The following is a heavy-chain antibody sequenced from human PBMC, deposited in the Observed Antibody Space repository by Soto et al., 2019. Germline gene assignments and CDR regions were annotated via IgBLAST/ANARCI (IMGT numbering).Heavy chain of an antibody. Sequence: EASVKVSCKASGYTFTGYYMHWVRQAPGQGLEWMGWINPNSGGTNYAQKFQGGVTMTRDTSISTAYMELSRLRSDDTAVYYCARDRERVEAPVTTVMDVWGQGTTVTVSS. CDR2: INPNSGGT. CDR3: ARDRERVEAPVTTVMDV. D-gene: IGHD4-17*01. J-gene: IGHJ6*02. V-gene: IGHV1-2*02. CDR1: GYTFTGYY.